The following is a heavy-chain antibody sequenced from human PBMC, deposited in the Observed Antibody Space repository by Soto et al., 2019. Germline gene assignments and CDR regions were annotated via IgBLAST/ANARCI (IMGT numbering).Heavy chain of an antibody. CDR2: INSDGSSA. Sequence: EVQLVESGGGLVQPGGSLRLSCAASGFTFSSYWMHWVRQAPGNGLVWLSRINSDGSSATYADSVKGRFTISRDKAKGRLYLQMNSLRAEDTAMYYCAIAPRYGMDVWGQGITVTVSS. CDR3: AIAPRYGMDV. J-gene: IGHJ6*02. CDR1: GFTFSSYW. V-gene: IGHV3-74*01.